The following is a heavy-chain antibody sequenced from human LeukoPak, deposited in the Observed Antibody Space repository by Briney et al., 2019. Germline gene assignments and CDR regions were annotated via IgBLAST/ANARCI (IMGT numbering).Heavy chain of an antibody. CDR1: GFTFSSYS. CDR2: IGISSGNT. CDR3: ARDTKYAFDN. V-gene: IGHV3-48*01. D-gene: IGHD2-2*01. J-gene: IGHJ4*02. Sequence: GGSLRLSCAASGFTFSSYSMKWVRQAPGKGLEWISYIGISSGNTKYADSVKGRFTISGDKAKNSVYLQMNSLRVEDTAVYYCARDTKYAFDNWGQGTLVTVSS.